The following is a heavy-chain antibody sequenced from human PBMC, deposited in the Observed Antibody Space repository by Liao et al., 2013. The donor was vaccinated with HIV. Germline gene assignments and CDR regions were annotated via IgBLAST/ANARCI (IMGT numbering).Heavy chain of an antibody. CDR2: IFYSGST. Sequence: QLQLQESGPGLVKPSETLSLTCTVSGGSISSSSYYWGWIRQPPGKGLEWIGSIFYSGSTYYNPSLNSRVTISVDTSKSQFSLKVSSVTAADTAVYYCARDSGSSGSLLYWGQGTLVTVSS. V-gene: IGHV4-39*07. J-gene: IGHJ4*02. CDR1: GGSISSSSYY. D-gene: IGHD6-19*01. CDR3: ARDSGSSGSLLY.